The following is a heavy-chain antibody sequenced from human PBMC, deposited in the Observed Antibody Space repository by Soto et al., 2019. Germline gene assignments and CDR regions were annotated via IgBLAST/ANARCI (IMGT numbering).Heavy chain of an antibody. Sequence: QVQLVESGGGVVQPGRSLRLSCAASGFTFNTYAMYWVRQTPGKGLEWVAEIWYDGSNKYYADSVKGRFTISRDNSKNTVSLQMNGLRAEDTGVYYCAREHSLAVVLPGYWGQGTLVTVSS. D-gene: IGHD2-15*01. J-gene: IGHJ4*02. CDR1: GFTFNTYA. CDR2: IWYDGSNK. CDR3: AREHSLAVVLPGY. V-gene: IGHV3-33*01.